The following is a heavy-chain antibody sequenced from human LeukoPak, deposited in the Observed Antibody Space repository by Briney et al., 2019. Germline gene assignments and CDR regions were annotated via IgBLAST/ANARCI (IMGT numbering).Heavy chain of an antibody. CDR2: IFYSGTA. J-gene: IGHJ4*02. Sequence: SETLSLTCTVSGGSISAYCWNWTRQPPGKALEWIGYIFYSGTANYNPSLKSRVTIPVDTSKNQFSLKLSSVTAADTAVYYCARSRAGYSSGYNYFDYWGQGTLVTVSP. V-gene: IGHV4-59*01. CDR1: GGSISAYC. CDR3: ARSRAGYSSGYNYFDY. D-gene: IGHD5-18*01.